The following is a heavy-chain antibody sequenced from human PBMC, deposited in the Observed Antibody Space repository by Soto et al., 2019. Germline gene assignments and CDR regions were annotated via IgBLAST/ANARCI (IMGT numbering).Heavy chain of an antibody. CDR3: ASDTYCSSTSCYPTWFDP. CDR2: MNPNSGNT. Sequence: ASLNLSCKASGYAFTSYHINFGLHATGQGLEWMGWMNPNSGNTGYAQKFQGRVTMTRNTSISTAYMELSSLRSEDTAVYYFASDTYCSSTSCYPTWFDPWGQGTLVTVSS. CDR1: GYAFTSYH. J-gene: IGHJ5*02. D-gene: IGHD2-2*01. V-gene: IGHV1-8*01.